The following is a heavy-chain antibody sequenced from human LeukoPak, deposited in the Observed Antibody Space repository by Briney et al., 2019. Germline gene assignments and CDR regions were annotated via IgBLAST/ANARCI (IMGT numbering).Heavy chain of an antibody. CDR3: AREEYSSGWDAFDI. Sequence: GGSLRLSCAASGFTFSSYAMSWVRQAPGKGLEWVSTIRGSGGGTYYADSVKGRFTISRDNSKNTLYLQMNSLRAEDTAVYYCAREEYSSGWDAFDIWGQGTMVTVSS. J-gene: IGHJ3*02. D-gene: IGHD6-19*01. CDR2: IRGSGGGT. V-gene: IGHV3-23*01. CDR1: GFTFSSYA.